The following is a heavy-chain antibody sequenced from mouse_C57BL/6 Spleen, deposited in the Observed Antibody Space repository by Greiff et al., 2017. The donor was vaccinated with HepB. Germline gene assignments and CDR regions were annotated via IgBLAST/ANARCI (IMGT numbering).Heavy chain of an antibody. CDR2: IDPSDSDT. J-gene: IGHJ3*01. Sequence: QVQLQQPGAELVRPGSSVKLSCKASGYTFTSYWMHWVKQRPIQGLEWIGNIDPSDSDTHYNQKFKDKATLTVDKSSSTAYMQRRSLTSVDSAVYYCARSNGSPFAYWGQGTLVTVSA. D-gene: IGHD1-1*01. CDR3: ARSNGSPFAY. CDR1: GYTFTSYW. V-gene: IGHV1-52*01.